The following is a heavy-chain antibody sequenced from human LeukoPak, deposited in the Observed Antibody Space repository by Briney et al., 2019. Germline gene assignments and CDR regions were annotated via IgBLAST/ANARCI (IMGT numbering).Heavy chain of an antibody. J-gene: IGHJ5*02. D-gene: IGHD1-26*01. V-gene: IGHV4-59*01. CDR1: GDSISGYY. Sequence: SETLSLTCTVSGDSISGYYWSWIRQPPGKGLEWIAFIHSSGTTNYNPSLKSRVSISVDTSNNQFSLNVNSLTAADTAVYYCARGGARSEWFDPWGQGTLVTVSS. CDR2: IHSSGTT. CDR3: ARGGARSEWFDP.